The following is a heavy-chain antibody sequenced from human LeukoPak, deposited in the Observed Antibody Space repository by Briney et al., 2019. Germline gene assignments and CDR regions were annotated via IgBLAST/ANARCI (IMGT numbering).Heavy chain of an antibody. CDR2: IKQDGSAK. Sequence: GGSLRLSCAASGFTFSSYWMSWVRQAPGKGLEWVANIKQDGSAKYYVDSVKGRFTISRDNAKNSLYLQMNSLRAEDTAVYYCAKMLSDYSNYGGDDYWGQGTLVTVSS. D-gene: IGHD4-11*01. J-gene: IGHJ4*02. CDR3: AKMLSDYSNYGGDDY. V-gene: IGHV3-7*03. CDR1: GFTFSSYW.